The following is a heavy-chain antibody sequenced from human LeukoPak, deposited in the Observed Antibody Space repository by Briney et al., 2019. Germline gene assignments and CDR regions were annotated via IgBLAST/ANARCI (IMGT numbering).Heavy chain of an antibody. D-gene: IGHD6-19*01. CDR3: ARDRSGIAVVEYYGMDV. V-gene: IGHV3-30-3*01. Sequence: PGRSLRLSCAASGFTFNSYAMHWVRQAPGKGLEWVAVILYDGTTKYCADSVKGRFSISRDNSKNTLYLQMNSLRAEDTAVYYCARDRSGIAVVEYYGMDVWGQGTTVTVSS. CDR2: ILYDGTTK. J-gene: IGHJ6*02. CDR1: GFTFNSYA.